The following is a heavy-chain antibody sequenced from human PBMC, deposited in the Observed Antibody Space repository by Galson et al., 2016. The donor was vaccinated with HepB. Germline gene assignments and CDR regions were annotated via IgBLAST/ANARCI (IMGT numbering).Heavy chain of an antibody. J-gene: IGHJ4*02. CDR1: GFTFGTYW. CDR3: VRGSGYIMDY. CDR2: IKQDGSEK. V-gene: IGHV3-7*03. D-gene: IGHD5-12*01. Sequence: SLRLSCAASGFTFGTYWMHWVRQAPGKGLEWVANIKQDGSEKYYVDSVKGRFTISRDNAKNSLYLQMNSLRAEDTAVYYCVRGSGYIMDYWGQGTLVTVSS.